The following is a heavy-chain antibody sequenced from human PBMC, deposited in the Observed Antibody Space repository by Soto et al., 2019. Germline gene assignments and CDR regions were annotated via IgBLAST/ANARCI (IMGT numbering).Heavy chain of an antibody. CDR2: ISWNSGSI. CDR3: AKSARGGHTSTGYRPGAFDI. Sequence: SWASSGITFYEYAMHLVRQAPGKGLEWVSGISWNSGSIGYADSVKGRFTISRDNAKNSLYLQMNSLRAEDTALYYCAKSARGGHTSTGYRPGAFDIWGQRTMVTVPS. D-gene: IGHD3-22*01. J-gene: IGHJ3*02. CDR1: GITFYEYA. V-gene: IGHV3-9*01.